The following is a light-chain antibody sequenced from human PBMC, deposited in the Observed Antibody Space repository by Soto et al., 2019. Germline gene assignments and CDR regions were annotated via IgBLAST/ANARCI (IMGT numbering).Light chain of an antibody. V-gene: IGKV3-11*01. J-gene: IGKJ5*01. Sequence: EIVLTQAPPTLSVSPGERATLSWRASQSIHTSLAWYQKKPVQPPRLVVYDSTLRANGVPDRFGGSRSGTELTLTINSLETEDFAVYYCQQRNVWPPITVGQGTRLELK. CDR3: QQRNVWPPIT. CDR2: DST. CDR1: QSIHTS.